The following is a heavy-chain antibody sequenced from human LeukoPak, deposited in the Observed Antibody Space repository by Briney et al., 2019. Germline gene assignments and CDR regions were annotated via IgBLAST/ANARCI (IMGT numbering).Heavy chain of an antibody. CDR1: GVSTSSYY. D-gene: IGHD6-13*01. J-gene: IGHJ4*02. V-gene: IGHV4-4*07. Sequence: SETLSLTCTVSGVSTSSYYWNWVRQPAGKGLEWIGHISTSGSTKYNPSLMSRVTMSVDTSKNQFSLKLSSVTAADTALYYCARHRVLGIAAAPYYFDSWGQGTLVTVSS. CDR3: ARHRVLGIAAAPYYFDS. CDR2: ISTSGST.